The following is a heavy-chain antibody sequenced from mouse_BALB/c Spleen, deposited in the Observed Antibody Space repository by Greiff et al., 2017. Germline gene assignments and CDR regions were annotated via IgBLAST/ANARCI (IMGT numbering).Heavy chain of an antibody. CDR1: GFNIKDTY. Sequence: EVQLQQSGAELVKPGASVKLSCTASGFNIKDTYMHWVKQRPEQGLEWIGRIDPANGNTKYDPKFQGKATITADTSSNTAYLQLSSLTSEDTAVYYCARCYGSGFCYAMDYWGQGTSVTVSS. J-gene: IGHJ4*01. CDR2: IDPANGNT. D-gene: IGHD1-1*01. V-gene: IGHV14-3*02. CDR3: ARCYGSGFCYAMDY.